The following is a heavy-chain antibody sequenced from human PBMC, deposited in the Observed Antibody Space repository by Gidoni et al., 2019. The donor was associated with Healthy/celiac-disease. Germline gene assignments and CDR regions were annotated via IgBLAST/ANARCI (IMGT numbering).Heavy chain of an antibody. Sequence: YGGSISSSSYYWGWIHQPPGKGLEWIGSIYYSGSTYYNPSLKSRVTISVDTSKNQFSLKLSSVTAADTAVYYCARDEGGGSPYYYYYGMDVWGQGTTVTVSS. CDR3: ARDEGGGSPYYYYYGMDV. J-gene: IGHJ6*02. CDR1: GGSISSSSYY. CDR2: IYYSGST. V-gene: IGHV4-39*07. D-gene: IGHD2-15*01.